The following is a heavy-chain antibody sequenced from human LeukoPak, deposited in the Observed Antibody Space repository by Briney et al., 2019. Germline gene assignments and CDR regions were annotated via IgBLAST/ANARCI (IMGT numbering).Heavy chain of an antibody. CDR3: AYRRVPGAFDI. CDR2: INHSGST. CDR1: GGSFSGYY. D-gene: IGHD1-1*01. V-gene: IGHV4-34*01. J-gene: IGHJ3*02. Sequence: SETLSLTCAVYGGSFSGYYWSWIRQPPGKGLEWIGEINHSGSTNYNPSLKSRVTISVDTSKNQFSLKLSSVTAADTAVYYCAYRRVPGAFDIWSQGTMVTVSS.